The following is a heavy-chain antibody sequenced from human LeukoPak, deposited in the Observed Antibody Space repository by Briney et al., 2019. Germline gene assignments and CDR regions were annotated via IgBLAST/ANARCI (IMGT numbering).Heavy chain of an antibody. Sequence: ASVKVSCKASGGTFNSYAISWVRQAPGQGLEWMGRIIPILGIANYAQKFQGRVTITADKSTSTAYMELSSLRSEDTAVYYCARDIGGSGSTLFDYWGQGTLVTVSS. D-gene: IGHD1-26*01. CDR1: GGTFNSYA. CDR2: IIPILGIA. J-gene: IGHJ4*02. CDR3: ARDIGGSGSTLFDY. V-gene: IGHV1-69*04.